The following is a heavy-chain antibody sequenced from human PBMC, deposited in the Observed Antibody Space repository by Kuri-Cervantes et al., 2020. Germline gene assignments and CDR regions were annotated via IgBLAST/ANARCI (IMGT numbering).Heavy chain of an antibody. D-gene: IGHD1-7*01. V-gene: IGHV4-4*07. CDR1: GGAFSIYF. CDR3: ARKGLELRRGRGHNWFDP. CDR2: VYTSGST. J-gene: IGHJ5*02. Sequence: SETLSLTCTVSGGAFSIYFWSWIRQPAGKGLEWIGRVYTSGSTNYNPSLKNRVIMSVDKSKKQFSLKVSSVTAADTAVYYCARKGLELRRGRGHNWFDPWGQGTLVTVSS.